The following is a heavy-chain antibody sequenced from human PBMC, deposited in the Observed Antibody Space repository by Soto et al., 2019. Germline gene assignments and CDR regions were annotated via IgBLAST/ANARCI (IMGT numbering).Heavy chain of an antibody. V-gene: IGHV3-30*18. CDR1: GLTFNSYG. CDR3: AKDLGYGMDV. J-gene: IGHJ6*02. CDR2: ISYDGSNK. Sequence: GGSLRLSCAASGLTFNSYGMHWVRQAPGKGLEWVAVISYDGSNKYYADSVKGRFTISRDNSKNTLYLQMNSLRAEDTAVYYCAKDLGYGMDVWGQGTTVTVSS.